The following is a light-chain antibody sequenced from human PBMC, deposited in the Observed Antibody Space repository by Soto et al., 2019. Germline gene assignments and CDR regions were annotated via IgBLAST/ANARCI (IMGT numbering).Light chain of an antibody. J-gene: IGKJ4*01. CDR1: QSLLHSNGYNY. CDR3: MQALQTPLT. CDR2: LGS. Sequence: DIVMTQSPLSLPVTPGEPASMSCTSNQSLLHSNGYNYLDWYLQKPGQSPRLLIYLGSNRASGVPDRFSGSGSGTDFTLKISRVEAEDVGVYYCMQALQTPLTFGGGTKVDIK. V-gene: IGKV2-28*01.